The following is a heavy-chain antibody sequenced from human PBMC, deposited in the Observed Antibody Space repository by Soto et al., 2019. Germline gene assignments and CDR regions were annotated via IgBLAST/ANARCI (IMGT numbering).Heavy chain of an antibody. J-gene: IGHJ4*02. CDR2: IHNSGST. D-gene: IGHD6-19*01. V-gene: IGHV4-31*03. CDR3: ARDLGSEQWFFDN. CDR1: GASVSGDGSY. Sequence: QVQLQESGPGLVKPSQTLSLTCLVSGASVSGDGSYCSWIRQHPGKGLEFIGYIHNSGSTYSNPSLGNRVAMSIDTSKNQFSLRLSSVTAADAAVYCCARDLGSEQWFFDNWGQGILVTVSS.